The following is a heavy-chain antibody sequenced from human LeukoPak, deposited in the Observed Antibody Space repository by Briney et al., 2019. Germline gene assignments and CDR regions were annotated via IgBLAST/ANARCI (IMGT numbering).Heavy chain of an antibody. D-gene: IGHD4-17*01. Sequence: PGRSLRLSCAASGFTFSSYGMHWVRQAPGKGLEWVAVIWYDGSNKYYADSVKGRFTISRDNSKNTLYLQMNSLRAEDTAVYYCARDPNVGYGDGYFDYWGQGTLVTVSS. V-gene: IGHV3-33*01. CDR1: GFTFSSYG. CDR3: ARDPNVGYGDGYFDY. J-gene: IGHJ4*02. CDR2: IWYDGSNK.